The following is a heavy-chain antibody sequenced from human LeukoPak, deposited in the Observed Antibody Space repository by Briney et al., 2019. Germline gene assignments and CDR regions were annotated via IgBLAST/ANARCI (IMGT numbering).Heavy chain of an antibody. D-gene: IGHD3-22*01. Sequence: SETLSLTCTVSGGSISSYYWSWIRQPPGKGLEWIGCIYYSGSTNYNPSLKSRVTISVDTSKNQFSLKLSSVTAADTAVYYCARVKTLGGYDAFDIWGQGTMVTVSS. J-gene: IGHJ3*02. CDR1: GGSISSYY. V-gene: IGHV4-59*01. CDR2: IYYSGST. CDR3: ARVKTLGGYDAFDI.